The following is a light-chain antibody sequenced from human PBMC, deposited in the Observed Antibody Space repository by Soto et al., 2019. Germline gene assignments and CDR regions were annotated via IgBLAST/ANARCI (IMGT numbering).Light chain of an antibody. V-gene: IGKV1-5*01. J-gene: IGKJ1*01. CDR1: QSINSW. CDR3: QQYSGYST. Sequence: DIQMTQSPSTLSASVGDRVTITCRASQSINSWLAWYQQRPGKAPNLLIYDASTLERGVPSRFSGSGSGTEFTLTISSLQPDDFATYDCQQYSGYSTFGHGTRVEIK. CDR2: DAS.